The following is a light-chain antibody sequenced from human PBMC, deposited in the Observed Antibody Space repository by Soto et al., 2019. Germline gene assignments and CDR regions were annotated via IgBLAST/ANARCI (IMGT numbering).Light chain of an antibody. CDR3: GTWDSCLRAYV. CDR1: SSNIRNDY. Sequence: QSVLTQPPSVSAAPGQKVTISCSGSSSNIRNDYVSWYQQLPGTAPKLLIYANNLRPSGFPDRFSAYKSGTSAPLGITGLQTGDEADYYCGTWDSCLRAYVFGTGTKVTV. V-gene: IGLV1-51*01. J-gene: IGLJ1*01. CDR2: ANN.